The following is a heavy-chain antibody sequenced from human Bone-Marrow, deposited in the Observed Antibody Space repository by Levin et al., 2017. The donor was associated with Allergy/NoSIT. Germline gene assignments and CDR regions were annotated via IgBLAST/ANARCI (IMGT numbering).Heavy chain of an antibody. CDR1: GFPFSTYG. CDR2: ITTTGIYI. Sequence: ETLSLTCATSGFPFSTYGMAWVRQAPGKGLEWVASITTTGIYIHYADSVKGRFTISRDNANNSLSLQMNRLRGEDTAVYYCARAAGAAGRGGLDVWGQGTTVTVSS. D-gene: IGHD6-13*01. J-gene: IGHJ6*02. V-gene: IGHV3-21*01. CDR3: ARAAGAAGRGGLDV.